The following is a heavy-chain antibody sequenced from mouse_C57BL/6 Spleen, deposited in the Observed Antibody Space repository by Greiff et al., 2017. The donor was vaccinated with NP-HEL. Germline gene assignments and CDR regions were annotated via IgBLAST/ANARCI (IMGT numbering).Heavy chain of an antibody. V-gene: IGHV1-80*01. CDR3: ARYYGSSLHWYFDV. D-gene: IGHD1-1*01. Sequence: VQLQQSGAELVKPGASVKISCKASGYAFSSYWMNWVKQRPGKGLAWIGQIYPGDGDTNYNGKFKGKATLTADKSSSTAYMQLSSLTSEDSAVYFCARYYGSSLHWYFDVWGTGTTVTVSS. CDR1: GYAFSSYW. J-gene: IGHJ1*03. CDR2: IYPGDGDT.